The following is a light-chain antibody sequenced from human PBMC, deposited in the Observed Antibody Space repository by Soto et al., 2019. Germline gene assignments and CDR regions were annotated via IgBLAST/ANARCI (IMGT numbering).Light chain of an antibody. CDR2: DTT. V-gene: IGKV1-33*01. J-gene: IGKJ2*01. CDR1: QDISKY. Sequence: DIQMTQSPSSLSASVGDRVTITCQASQDISKYLNWYQHKPGKAPKLLIYDTTNLETGVPSRFSGSVSGTHFTFTISSLQPEDTAIYYCQQYDNLPRNTFGQGTKLEIK. CDR3: QQYDNLPRNT.